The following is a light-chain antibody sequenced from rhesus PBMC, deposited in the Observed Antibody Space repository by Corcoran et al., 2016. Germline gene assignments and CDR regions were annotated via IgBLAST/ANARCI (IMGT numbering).Light chain of an antibody. CDR1: QSISRW. V-gene: IGKV1-22*01. J-gene: IGKJ3*01. CDR3: LQYSSSPFT. CDR2: KAS. Sequence: DIQMTQSPSSLSASVGDTVTITCRASQSISRWLDWYQQKPGKAPKLLIYKASSLQSGVPHRFSGSGSGTDFTLTISRLQPEDFATYYCLQYSSSPFTFGPGTKLDIK.